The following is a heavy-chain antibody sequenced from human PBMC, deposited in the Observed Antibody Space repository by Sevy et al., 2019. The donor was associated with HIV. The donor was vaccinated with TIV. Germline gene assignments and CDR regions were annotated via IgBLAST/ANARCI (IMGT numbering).Heavy chain of an antibody. V-gene: IGHV3-21*01. Sequence: GGSLRLSCAASEFAFSTFTMHWVRQAPGKGLEWVSSISSDGTYIFYAASVKGRFTISRVNAKNSVYLEMNNLRAEDTALYYCARDGRRSWPYWGQGTLVTVSS. D-gene: IGHD6-13*01. J-gene: IGHJ4*02. CDR3: ARDGRRSWPY. CDR1: EFAFSTFT. CDR2: ISSDGTYI.